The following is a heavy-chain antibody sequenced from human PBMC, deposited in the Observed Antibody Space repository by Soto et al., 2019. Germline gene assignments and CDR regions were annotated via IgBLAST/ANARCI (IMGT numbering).Heavy chain of an antibody. CDR2: INRKSDTL. CDR3: TREVVDAFDI. V-gene: IGHV3-9*01. J-gene: IGHJ3*02. Sequence: GGSLRLSCAASGFTFADYAMHWVRQAPGKGLEWVSNINRKSDTLAYADSVKGRFTISRDNAKNSLYLQMSSLRAQDTAIYYCTREVVDAFDIWGQGAVVTVSS. CDR1: GFTFADYA.